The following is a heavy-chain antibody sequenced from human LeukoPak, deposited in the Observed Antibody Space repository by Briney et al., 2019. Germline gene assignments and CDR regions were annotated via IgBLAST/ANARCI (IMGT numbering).Heavy chain of an antibody. Sequence: SETLSLTCAVYGGSFSGYYWSWIRQPPGEGLEWIGEINHSGSTNYNPSLKSRVTISVDTSKNQFSLKLSSVTAADTAVYYCARGSGDSSGYYFDYWGQGTLVTVSS. CDR1: GGSFSGYY. D-gene: IGHD3-22*01. CDR2: INHSGST. CDR3: ARGSGDSSGYYFDY. J-gene: IGHJ4*02. V-gene: IGHV4-34*01.